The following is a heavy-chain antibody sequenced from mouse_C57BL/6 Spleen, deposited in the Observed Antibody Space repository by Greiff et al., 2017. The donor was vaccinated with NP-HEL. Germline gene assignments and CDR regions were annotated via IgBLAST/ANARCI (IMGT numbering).Heavy chain of an antibody. J-gene: IGHJ2*01. CDR3: ARASITTVVATPFDY. V-gene: IGHV1-54*01. CDR2: INPGSGGT. CDR1: GYAFTNYL. D-gene: IGHD1-1*01. Sequence: VQLQQSGAELVRPGTSVKVSCKASGYAFTNYLIEWVKQRPGQGLEWIGVINPGSGGTNYNEKFKGKATLTADKSPSTAYMQLSSLTSEDSAVYFCARASITTVVATPFDYWGQGTTLTVSS.